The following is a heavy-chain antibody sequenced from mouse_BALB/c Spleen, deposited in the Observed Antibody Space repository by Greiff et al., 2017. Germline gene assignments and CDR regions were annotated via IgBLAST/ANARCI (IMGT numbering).Heavy chain of an antibody. V-gene: IGHV2-4-1*01. J-gene: IGHJ3*01. CDR3: ARVDGSSFAWFAY. CDR2: IWSGGST. CDR1: GFSLTSYG. D-gene: IGHD1-1*01. Sequence: VQLQQSGPGLVQPSQSLSITCTVSGFSLTSYGVHWVRQSPGKGLEWLGVIWSGGSTDYNAAFISRLSISKDNSKSQVFFKMNSLQTDDTAMYYCARVDGSSFAWFAYWGQGTLVTVSA.